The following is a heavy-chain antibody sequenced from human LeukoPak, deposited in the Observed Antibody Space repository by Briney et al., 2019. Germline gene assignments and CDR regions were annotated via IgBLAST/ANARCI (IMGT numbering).Heavy chain of an antibody. CDR3: ARDLRGAKIYGDYRLSDVFDI. CDR1: GFTFSSYS. J-gene: IGHJ3*02. D-gene: IGHD4-17*01. Sequence: PGGSLRLSCAASGFTFSSYSMNWVRQAPGKGLEWVSSISSSSSYIYYADSVKGRFTISRDNAKNSLYLQMNSLRAEDTAVYYCARDLRGAKIYGDYRLSDVFDIWGQGTMVTVSS. CDR2: ISSSSSYI. V-gene: IGHV3-21*01.